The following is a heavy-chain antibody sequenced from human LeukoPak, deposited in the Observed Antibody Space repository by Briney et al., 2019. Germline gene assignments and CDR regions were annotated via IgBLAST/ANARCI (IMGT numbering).Heavy chain of an antibody. V-gene: IGHV1-18*01. J-gene: IGHJ4*02. CDR2: VSAYNGNT. D-gene: IGHD4-17*01. Sequence: ASVKVSCKASGYTFTSYGISWVRQAPGQGLEWMGWVSAYNGNTNYAQKLQGRVTMTTDTSTSTAYMELRGLRSDDTAVYYCARSVYYGDRLAIDYWGQGTLVTVSS. CDR3: ARSVYYGDRLAIDY. CDR1: GYTFTSYG.